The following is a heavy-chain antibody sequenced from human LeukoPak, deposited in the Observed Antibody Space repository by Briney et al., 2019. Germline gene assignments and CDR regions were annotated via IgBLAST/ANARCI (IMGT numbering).Heavy chain of an antibody. V-gene: IGHV3-43*02. CDR2: IIVDGVRT. CDR3: AKDSGTFDN. Sequence: GGSLRLSCVASGLSLADFAMRWVRPAPGRGVGWVSLIIVDGVRTFYADSVKDRFSISRDKSKNSLYLEMNSLRTEDAARYCCAKDSGTFDNWGQGTLVAVSS. CDR1: GLSLADFA. J-gene: IGHJ3*02.